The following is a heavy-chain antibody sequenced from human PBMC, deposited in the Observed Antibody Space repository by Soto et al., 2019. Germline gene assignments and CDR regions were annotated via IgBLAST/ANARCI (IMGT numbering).Heavy chain of an antibody. CDR2: ITINGIT. D-gene: IGHD4-17*01. CDR1: GITFSSSA. CDR3: AKRLTTVTTTGHYYYYGMHV. J-gene: IGHJ6*02. V-gene: IGHV3-23*01. Sequence: EVQLLESGGGLVQPGGSLRLSCAASGITFSSSAMSWVRQAPGKGLEWVATITINGITYYADYVKGGFTISRNISKNTLSIQMNSLRDEDTAIYYCAKRLTTVTTTGHYYYYGMHVWGQGTTVTVSS.